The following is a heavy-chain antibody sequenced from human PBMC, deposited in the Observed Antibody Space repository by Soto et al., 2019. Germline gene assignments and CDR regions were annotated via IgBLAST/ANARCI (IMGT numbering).Heavy chain of an antibody. D-gene: IGHD3-3*01. CDR1: GYTFTSYG. CDR2: ISAYHGNT. V-gene: IGHV1-18*01. J-gene: IGHJ4*02. Sequence: QVQLVQSGAEVKKPGASVKVSCKASGYTFTSYGISWVRQAPGQGLEWMGGISAYHGNTNYAQKLQGRVTMTTDTSTSTAYREVGSRRSEETAVYYCAGNEGDVFWSGYGHWGQGTLVTV. CDR3: AGNEGDVFWSGYGH.